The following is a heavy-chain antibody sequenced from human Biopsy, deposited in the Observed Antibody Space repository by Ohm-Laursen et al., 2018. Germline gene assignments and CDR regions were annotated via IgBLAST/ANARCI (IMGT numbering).Heavy chain of an antibody. D-gene: IGHD2/OR15-2a*01. CDR1: GVTFDTYA. V-gene: IGHV1-69*13. J-gene: IGHJ3*01. Sequence: ASAKVSCKTSGVTFDTYAFGWVRQAPGQGLEWMGGRIPYFNTIYYARNFQDRAVITADRSARTTDMQLSGLRPDDTAVYYCVGGQRGPPIGVTVPGDAFDLWGPGTMVTVSS. CDR2: RIPYFNTI. CDR3: VGGQRGPPIGVTVPGDAFDL.